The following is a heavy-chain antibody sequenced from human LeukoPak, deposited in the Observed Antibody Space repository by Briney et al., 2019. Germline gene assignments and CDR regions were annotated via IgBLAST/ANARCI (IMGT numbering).Heavy chain of an antibody. CDR2: IYYSGSA. CDR1: GGSISSGGYY. J-gene: IGHJ4*02. D-gene: IGHD6-25*01. Sequence: SQTLFLTCTVSGGSISSGGYYWSWIRQPPGKGLEWIGNIYYSGSANHNPSLKSRVTISRDTSKNQFSLKLTSVTTADTAVYYCARAGGVKTAALDLDYWGQGTLVTVSS. CDR3: ARAGGVKTAALDLDY. V-gene: IGHV4-61*08.